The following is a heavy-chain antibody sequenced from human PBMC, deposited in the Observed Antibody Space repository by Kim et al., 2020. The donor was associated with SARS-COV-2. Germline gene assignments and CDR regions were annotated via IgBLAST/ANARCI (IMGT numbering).Heavy chain of an antibody. D-gene: IGHD3-22*01. Sequence: GGSLRLSCAASGFPFSEYWMSWVRQAPGKRLEWVASIKEDGSERGYVDSVTGRFTIIRDNAKNSLYLQMNSLRAEDTALYHCAKYYERSGYYTGAFDIWGQGTMVAVS. CDR2: IKEDGSER. V-gene: IGHV3-7*02. CDR3: AKYYERSGYYTGAFDI. J-gene: IGHJ3*02. CDR1: GFPFSEYW.